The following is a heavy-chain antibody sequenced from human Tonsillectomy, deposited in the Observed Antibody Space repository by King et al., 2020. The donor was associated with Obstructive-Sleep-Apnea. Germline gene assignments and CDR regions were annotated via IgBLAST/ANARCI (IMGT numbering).Heavy chain of an antibody. CDR1: GGSISSHY. CDR3: AKTAYSSGSGSWDYGLDV. Sequence: VQLQESGPGLVKPSETLSLTCTVSGGSISSHYWSWIRPPPGKGLECIAYMYYSGSTNYNPSLKSRVTISLDTSKNQFSLRLSSVTAADTATYYCAKTAYSSGSGSWDYGLDVWGQGTMVTVSS. V-gene: IGHV4-59*11. D-gene: IGHD3-10*01. J-gene: IGHJ6*02. CDR2: MYYSGST.